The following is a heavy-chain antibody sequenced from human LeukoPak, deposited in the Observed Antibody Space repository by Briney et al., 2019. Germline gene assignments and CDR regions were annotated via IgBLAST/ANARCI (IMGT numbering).Heavy chain of an antibody. CDR3: AKDGNPSFYGGTPHFGY. Sequence: PGGSLRLSCAASGFTFSSYAMSWVRQAPGKGLEWVSTISGSSTSTYYADSVKGRFTISRDNSKNTLYLQMNSLRAEDTAVYYCAKDGNPSFYGGTPHFGYWGQGTLVTVSS. V-gene: IGHV3-23*01. D-gene: IGHD4-23*01. J-gene: IGHJ4*02. CDR1: GFTFSSYA. CDR2: ISGSSTST.